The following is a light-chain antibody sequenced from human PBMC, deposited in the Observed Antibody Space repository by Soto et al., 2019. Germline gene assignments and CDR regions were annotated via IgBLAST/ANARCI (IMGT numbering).Light chain of an antibody. CDR1: QTVRDDY. Sequence: LLTPSPSTLSFSPGERATLSCRASQTVRDDYLAGYQQKPGQAPRLLIYDASSRATGSPDRFSGGGSGTDFTLTISRLEPEDFAVYYCQQFSSYPLTFGGGTKVDI. CDR3: QQFSSYPLT. V-gene: IGKV3-20*01. J-gene: IGKJ4*01. CDR2: DAS.